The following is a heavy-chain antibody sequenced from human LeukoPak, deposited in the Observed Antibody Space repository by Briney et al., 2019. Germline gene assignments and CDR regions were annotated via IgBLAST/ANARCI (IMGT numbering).Heavy chain of an antibody. CDR1: GFTFSSYS. V-gene: IGHV3-21*01. CDR3: ARGKIDPTIAADDYYYYYGMDV. Sequence: SGGSLRLSCAASGFTFSSYSMNWVRQAPGKGLEWVSSISSSSSYIYYADSVKGRFTISRDNAKNSLYLQMNSLRAEDTAVYYCARGKIDPTIAADDYYYYYGMDVWGQGTTVTVSS. CDR2: ISSSSSYI. J-gene: IGHJ6*02. D-gene: IGHD6-13*01.